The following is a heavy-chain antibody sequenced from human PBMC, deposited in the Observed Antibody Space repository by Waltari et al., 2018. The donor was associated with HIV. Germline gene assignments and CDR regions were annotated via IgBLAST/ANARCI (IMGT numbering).Heavy chain of an antibody. Sequence: QVQLVQSGAEVKKPGASVRVSCKAVGYTFSNYQIKWVRQAKGKGLEVMGRPGTNSGNTGSAQKFQGRLTMTRDTSTGTAYLEMSALTSDDTGIYFCARGTSGTYFDYWGQGTLVAVSS. J-gene: IGHJ4*02. D-gene: IGHD5-12*01. CDR1: GYTFSNYQ. V-gene: IGHV1-8*02. CDR3: ARGTSGTYFDY. CDR2: PGTNSGNT.